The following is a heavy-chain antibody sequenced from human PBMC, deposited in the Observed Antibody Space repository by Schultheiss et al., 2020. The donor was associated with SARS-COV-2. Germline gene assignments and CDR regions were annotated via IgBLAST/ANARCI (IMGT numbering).Heavy chain of an antibody. D-gene: IGHD3-22*01. CDR2: ISGSGGST. CDR1: GFTFSSYA. Sequence: GGSLRLSCAASGFTFSSYAMSWVRQAPGKGLEWVSDISGSGGSTYYADSVKGRFTISRDNSMNTLYLQMNSLRVEDTAVYYCAKVRGYYYDSSGYNYEPTYFDHWGQGTLVTVSS. CDR3: AKVRGYYYDSSGYNYEPTYFDH. V-gene: IGHV3-23*01. J-gene: IGHJ4*02.